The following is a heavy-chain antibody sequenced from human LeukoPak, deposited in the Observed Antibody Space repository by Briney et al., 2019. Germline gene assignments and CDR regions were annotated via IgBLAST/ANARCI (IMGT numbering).Heavy chain of an antibody. Sequence: GGSLRLSCAASGFPLSSYAMSWVRQASGKGLEWVSATSSSDPGTYYADSVRGRFTISRDNSKNTLYLQMNSLRAEDTAVYYYAREVQLERLGFGKEGSAFDYWGQGTLVTVSS. J-gene: IGHJ4*02. CDR2: TSSSDPGT. V-gene: IGHV3-23*01. CDR1: GFPLSSYA. D-gene: IGHD1-1*01. CDR3: AREVQLERLGFGKEGSAFDY.